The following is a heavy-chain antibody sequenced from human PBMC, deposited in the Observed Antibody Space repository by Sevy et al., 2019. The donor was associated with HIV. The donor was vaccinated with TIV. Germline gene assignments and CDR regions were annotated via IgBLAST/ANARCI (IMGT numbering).Heavy chain of an antibody. V-gene: IGHV3-11*04. CDR3: ARGYYDFWSGYYSGGGFDAFDI. Sequence: GGSLRLSCAASGFTFSDYYMSWIRQAPGKGLEWVSYISSSGSTIYYADSVKGRFTISRDNAKNSLYLQMNSLRAEDPAVYYCARGYYDFWSGYYSGGGFDAFDIWGQGTMVTVSS. CDR2: ISSSGSTI. CDR1: GFTFSDYY. J-gene: IGHJ3*02. D-gene: IGHD3-3*01.